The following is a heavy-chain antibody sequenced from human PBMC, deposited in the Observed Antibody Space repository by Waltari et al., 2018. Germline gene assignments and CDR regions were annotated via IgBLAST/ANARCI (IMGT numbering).Heavy chain of an antibody. CDR2: RNKDGSEK. V-gene: IGHV3-7*01. CDR3: TTAGDILGRGDRAF. Sequence: DVFLQESGGGLVQPGGSLRLACAASGFTFSNFHMTWVRQTPGKGLEWVAWRNKDGSEKYYVESVKGRFTISRDNDENSLFLQMNSLRPDDTAVYYCTTAGDILGRGDRAFWGQGALVTVSS. J-gene: IGHJ4*02. CDR1: GFTFSNFH. D-gene: IGHD5-12*01.